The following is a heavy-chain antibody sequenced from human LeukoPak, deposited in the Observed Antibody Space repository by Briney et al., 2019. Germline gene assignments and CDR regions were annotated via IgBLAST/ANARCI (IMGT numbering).Heavy chain of an antibody. J-gene: IGHJ4*02. CDR1: GYTFTSYG. CDR3: ARGTTAEEVGSY. D-gene: IGHD4-17*01. Sequence: ASVKVSCKASGYTFTSYGFNWVRQAPGQGLEWMGIINPSGGSTSYAQKFQGRVTMTRDTSTSTVYMELSSLRSEDTAVYYCARGTTAEEVGSYWGQGTLVTVSS. CDR2: INPSGGST. V-gene: IGHV1-46*01.